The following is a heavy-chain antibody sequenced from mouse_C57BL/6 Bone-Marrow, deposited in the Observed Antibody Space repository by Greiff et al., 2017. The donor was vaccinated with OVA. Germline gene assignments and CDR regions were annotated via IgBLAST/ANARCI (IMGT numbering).Heavy chain of an antibody. CDR3: ARHSPMVTNWYFDV. J-gene: IGHJ1*03. V-gene: IGHV5-2*01. CDR2: INSDGGST. D-gene: IGHD2-2*01. Sequence: EVKVVESGGGLVQPGESLKLSCESNEYEFPSHDMSWVRKTPEKRLELVAAINSDGGSTYYPDTMERRFIISRDNTKKTLYLQMSSLRSEDTALYYCARHSPMVTNWYFDVWGTGTTVTVSS. CDR1: EYEFPSHD.